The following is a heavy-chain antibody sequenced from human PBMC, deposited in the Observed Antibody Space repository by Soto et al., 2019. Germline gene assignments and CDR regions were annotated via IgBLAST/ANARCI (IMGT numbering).Heavy chain of an antibody. CDR3: GKDRTTMFRWCDY. CDR1: GFTFDDYA. CDR2: ISWNSASI. Sequence: EVQLVESGGALVQPGRSLRLSCAASGFTFDDYAMHWVRQAPGKGPEWVSGISWNSASIGYADSVKGRFIISRDNAKKNLYLQMNTLRTEDTAVYVCGKDRTTMFRWCDYWGQGTLVTVSS. J-gene: IGHJ4*02. D-gene: IGHD3-10*02. V-gene: IGHV3-9*01.